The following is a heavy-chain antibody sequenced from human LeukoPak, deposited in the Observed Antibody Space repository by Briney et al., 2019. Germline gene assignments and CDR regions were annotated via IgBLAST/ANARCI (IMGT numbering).Heavy chain of an antibody. Sequence: SETLSLTCTVSGGSISSYYWSWIRQPAGKGLEWIGRIYTSGSTNYNPSLKSRVTILVDTSKNQFSLNLTSVTAADTAVYYCATTRRGDRSGYFYGQGDYWGQGTLVTVSS. J-gene: IGHJ4*02. CDR3: ATTRRGDRSGYFYGQGDY. D-gene: IGHD3-22*01. CDR2: IYTSGST. V-gene: IGHV4-4*07. CDR1: GGSISSYY.